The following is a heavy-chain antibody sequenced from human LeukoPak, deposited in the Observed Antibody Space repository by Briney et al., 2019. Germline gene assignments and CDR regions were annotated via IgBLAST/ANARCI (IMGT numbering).Heavy chain of an antibody. CDR2: IYYSGST. D-gene: IGHD3-22*01. V-gene: IGHV4-39*07. J-gene: IGHJ4*02. CDR1: GGSISSSSYY. CDR3: AREHITMIVVVISLFDY. Sequence: PSETLSLTCTVSGGSISSSSYYRGWIRQPPGKGLEWIGSIYYSGSTYYNPSLKSRVTISVDTSKNQFSLKLSSVTAADTAVYYCAREHITMIVVVISLFDYWGQGTLVTVSS.